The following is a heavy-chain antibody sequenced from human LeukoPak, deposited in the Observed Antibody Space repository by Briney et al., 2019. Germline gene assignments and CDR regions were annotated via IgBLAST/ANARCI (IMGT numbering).Heavy chain of an antibody. D-gene: IGHD2-2*01. Sequence: PGRSLRLSCAASGFTFSSYAMHWVRQAPGKGLEWVAVISYDGSNKYYADSVKGRFTISRDNSKNTLYLQMNSLRAEDTAVYYCAKDQGDCSSTSCYAGLYYYYYGMDVWGKGTTVTVSS. J-gene: IGHJ6*04. V-gene: IGHV3-30*04. CDR3: AKDQGDCSSTSCYAGLYYYYYGMDV. CDR2: ISYDGSNK. CDR1: GFTFSSYA.